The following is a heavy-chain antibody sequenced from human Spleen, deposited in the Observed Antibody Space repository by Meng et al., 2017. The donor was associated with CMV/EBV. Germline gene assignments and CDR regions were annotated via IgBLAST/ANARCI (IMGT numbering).Heavy chain of an antibody. CDR1: GGSFSGYY. D-gene: IGHD2-2*01. Sequence: SETLSLTCAVYGGSFSGYYWSWIRQPSGKGLEWIGEINHSGSTNYNPSLKSRVTISVDTSKNQFSLKLSSVTAADTAVYYCARVYLDCSSTSCHSEDAFDIWGQGTMVTVSS. CDR2: INHSGST. J-gene: IGHJ3*02. V-gene: IGHV4-34*01. CDR3: ARVYLDCSSTSCHSEDAFDI.